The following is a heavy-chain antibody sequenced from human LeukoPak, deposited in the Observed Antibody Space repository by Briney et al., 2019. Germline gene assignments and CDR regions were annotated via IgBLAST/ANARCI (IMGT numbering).Heavy chain of an antibody. V-gene: IGHV3-21*01. D-gene: IGHD3-10*01. Sequence: GGSLRLSCAASGFTFSSYSMNWVRQAPGKGLEWVSSISSSSSYIYYADSVKGRFTISRDNAKNSLYLQMNSLRAEDTAVYYCASDRITMVREVYAFDIWGQGTMVTVSS. J-gene: IGHJ3*02. CDR2: ISSSSSYI. CDR3: ASDRITMVREVYAFDI. CDR1: GFTFSSYS.